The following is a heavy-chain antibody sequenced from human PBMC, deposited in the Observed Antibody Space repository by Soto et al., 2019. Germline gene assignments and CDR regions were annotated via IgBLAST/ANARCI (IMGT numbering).Heavy chain of an antibody. CDR1: GYTFTSYG. CDR3: AREASDYIWGSYRVDAFDI. CDR2: ISAYNGNT. Sequence: QVQLVQSGAEVKKPGASVKVSCKASGYTFTSYGISWVRQAPGQGLEWMGWISAYNGNTNYAQKLQGRGTMTTDTSTSTAYMELRSLRSDDTAVYYCAREASDYIWGSYRVDAFDIWGQGTMVTVSS. V-gene: IGHV1-18*01. J-gene: IGHJ3*02. D-gene: IGHD3-16*02.